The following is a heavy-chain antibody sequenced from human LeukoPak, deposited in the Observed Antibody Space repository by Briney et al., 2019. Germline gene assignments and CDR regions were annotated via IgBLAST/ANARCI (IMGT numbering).Heavy chain of an antibody. D-gene: IGHD3-22*01. CDR2: IHSSGST. J-gene: IGHJ4*02. CDR1: DGYFSNYY. CDR3: ARHIGQMIVVVSAFDY. V-gene: IGHV4-4*07. Sequence: SETLSLTCSVSDGYFSNYYLSWIQQPAGKRLEWIGRIHSSGSTNYNPSLKSRVTISVDTSKNQFSLKLSSVTAADTAVYYCARHIGQMIVVVSAFDYWGQGTLVTVSS.